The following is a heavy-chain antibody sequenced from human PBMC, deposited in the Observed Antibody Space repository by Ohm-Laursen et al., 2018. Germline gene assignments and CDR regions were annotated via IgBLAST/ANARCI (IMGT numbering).Heavy chain of an antibody. CDR3: ARNTSCADY. J-gene: IGHJ4*02. D-gene: IGHD2-2*01. Sequence: SETLSLTCTVSGGSISSYYWNWIRQPPGKGLEWIGEINHSGRTNYNPPLKSRVTISVDTSKNQFSLKLSSVTAADTAVYYCARNTSCADYWGQGTLVTVSS. V-gene: IGHV4-34*01. CDR1: GGSISSYY. CDR2: INHSGRT.